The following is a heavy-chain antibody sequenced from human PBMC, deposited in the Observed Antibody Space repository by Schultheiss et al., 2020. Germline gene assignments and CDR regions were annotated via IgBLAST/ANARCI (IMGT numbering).Heavy chain of an antibody. CDR3: ATLCSSTSCHIDY. Sequence: SATLSLTCTVSGGSISSGGYYWSWIRQHPGKGLEWIGYIYYSGSTYYNPSLKSRVTISVDTSKNQFSLKLSSVTAADTAVYYCATLCSSTSCHIDYWGQGTLVTVSS. J-gene: IGHJ4*02. D-gene: IGHD2-2*01. V-gene: IGHV4-31*03. CDR2: IYYSGST. CDR1: GGSISSGGYY.